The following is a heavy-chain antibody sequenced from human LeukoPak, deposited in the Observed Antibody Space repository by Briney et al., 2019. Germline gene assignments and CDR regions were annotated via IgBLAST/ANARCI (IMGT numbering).Heavy chain of an antibody. CDR2: IIPILGIA. J-gene: IGHJ5*02. V-gene: IGHV1-69*04. D-gene: IGHD1-26*01. CDR3: AREWELLRGELDS. Sequence: SVKVSCKASGGTFSSYAISWVRQAPGQGLEWMGRIIPILGIANYAQKFQGRVTITADKSTSTAYMELSSLRSEDTAVYYCAREWELLRGELDSWGQGTLVTVSS. CDR1: GGTFSSYA.